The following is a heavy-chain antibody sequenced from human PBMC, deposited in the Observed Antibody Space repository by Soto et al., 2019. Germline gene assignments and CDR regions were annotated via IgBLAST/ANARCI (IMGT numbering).Heavy chain of an antibody. D-gene: IGHD1-26*01. CDR1: GFTLSSYE. CDR3: ASDSVGAARGYYYGMDV. Sequence: EVQLVESGGGLVQPGGSLRLSCAASGFTLSSYEMNWVRQAPGKGLEWVSYISSSGSTIYYADSVKGRFTISRDNAKNSLYMQMNSLRVEDTAVYYCASDSVGAARGYYYGMDVWGQGTTVTVSS. J-gene: IGHJ6*02. CDR2: ISSSGSTI. V-gene: IGHV3-48*03.